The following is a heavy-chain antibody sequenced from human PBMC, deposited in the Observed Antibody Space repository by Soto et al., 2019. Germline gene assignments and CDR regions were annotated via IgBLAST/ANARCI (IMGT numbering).Heavy chain of an antibody. Sequence: ASETLSLTCTVSTDSSSFTNSYWGWIRQPPGKGLQWIGSSSYNGGTFYNPPLKGRVVISFDTSKKQSSLQVTSVTAADTAVYFRARHRIEVVWRGFDFWGQGSPVTVSS. V-gene: IGHV4-39*01. CDR3: ARHRIEVVWRGFDF. D-gene: IGHD3-10*01. J-gene: IGHJ4*02. CDR2: SSYNGGT. CDR1: TDSSSFTNSY.